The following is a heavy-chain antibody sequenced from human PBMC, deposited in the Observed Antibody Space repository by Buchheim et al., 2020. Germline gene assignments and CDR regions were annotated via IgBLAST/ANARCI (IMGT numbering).Heavy chain of an antibody. V-gene: IGHV4-34*01. Sequence: QVQLQQWGAGLLKPSETLSLTCAVYGGSFSCYYWSWIRQPPGKGLEWIGEINHSGSTNYNPSLKSRVTISVDTSKNHFSLKLSSVTAADTAVYYCARGIRGITMVRGVSRWFDPWGQGTL. D-gene: IGHD3-10*01. CDR3: ARGIRGITMVRGVSRWFDP. CDR2: INHSGST. CDR1: GGSFSCYY. J-gene: IGHJ5*02.